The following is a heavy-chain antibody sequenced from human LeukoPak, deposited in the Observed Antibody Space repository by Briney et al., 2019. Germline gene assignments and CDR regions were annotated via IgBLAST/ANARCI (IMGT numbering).Heavy chain of an antibody. CDR3: ARGEMATIEDAFDI. Sequence: SETLSLTCTVSGYSISSGFYWGWIRQPPGKGLEWIGYIFFSGSTDYNPSLKSRVTMSLDTSKNQFSLRLSSVTAADTAVYYCARGEMATIEDAFDIWGQGTMVTVSS. J-gene: IGHJ3*02. V-gene: IGHV4-59*12. D-gene: IGHD5-24*01. CDR2: IFFSGST. CDR1: GYSISSGFY.